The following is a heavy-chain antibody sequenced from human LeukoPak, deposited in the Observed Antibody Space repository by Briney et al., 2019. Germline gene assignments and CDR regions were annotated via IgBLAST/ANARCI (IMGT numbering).Heavy chain of an antibody. V-gene: IGHV1-18*01. CDR3: ARDFPGPPIAAAGLFDI. J-gene: IGHJ3*02. CDR2: FSAYNDNT. D-gene: IGHD6-13*01. CDR1: GYTFTRSG. Sequence: ASVKVSCKASGYTFTRSGISWVRQAPGQGLEWMGCFSAYNDNTIHAQKLQGRVTMTTDTSTSTAYMELRSLRSDDTAVYYCARDFPGPPIAAAGLFDIWGQGTMVTVSS.